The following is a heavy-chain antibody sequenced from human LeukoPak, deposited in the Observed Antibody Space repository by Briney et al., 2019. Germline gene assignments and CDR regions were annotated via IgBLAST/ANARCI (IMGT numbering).Heavy chain of an antibody. CDR1: GFTFSRYW. D-gene: IGHD3-10*01. V-gene: IGHV3-7*01. J-gene: IGHJ6*04. CDR2: IKQDGSEK. Sequence: PGGSLRLSCAASGFTFSRYWMNWVRQAPGKGLEWLANIKQDGSEKYYVDSVRGRFAISRDNAKNSLYLQMNSLRAEDTAVYYCARGRGLDVWGKGTTVTVSS. CDR3: ARGRGLDV.